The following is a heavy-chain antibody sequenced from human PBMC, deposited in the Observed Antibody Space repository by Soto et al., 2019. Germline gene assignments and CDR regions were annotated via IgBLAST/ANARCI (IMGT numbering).Heavy chain of an antibody. D-gene: IGHD6-13*01. V-gene: IGHV3-30-3*01. Sequence: GGSLRLSCAASGLSFRSYAMHWVRQAPGKGLDWVAVISYDGTNKYYADSVKGRFTISRDNSKNTLYLQMSSLRVEDTAVYYCATSPPWDRSSWYGFDFWGQGTLVTVSS. CDR1: GLSFRSYA. CDR2: ISYDGTNK. J-gene: IGHJ4*02. CDR3: ATSPPWDRSSWYGFDF.